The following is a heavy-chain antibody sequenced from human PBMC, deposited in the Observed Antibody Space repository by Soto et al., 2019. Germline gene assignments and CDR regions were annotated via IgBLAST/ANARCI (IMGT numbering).Heavy chain of an antibody. CDR3: ATCVRFLEWLLSGDAFDI. CDR1: GYTLTELS. CDR2: FDPEDGET. J-gene: IGHJ3*02. V-gene: IGHV1-24*01. D-gene: IGHD3-3*01. Sequence: SVKVSCKVSGYTLTELSMHWVRQAPGKGLEWMGGFDPEDGETIYAQKFQGRVTMTEDTSTDTAYMELSSLRSEDTAVYYCATCVRFLEWLLSGDAFDIWGQGTMVTVSS.